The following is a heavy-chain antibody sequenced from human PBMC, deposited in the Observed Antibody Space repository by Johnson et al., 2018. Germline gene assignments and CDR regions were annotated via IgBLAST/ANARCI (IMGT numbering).Heavy chain of an antibody. V-gene: IGHV3-30-3*01. D-gene: IGHD3-22*01. CDR3: ARGAWGYDSSGYYTDAFDI. CDR2: ISYDGSNK. Sequence: QVQLVQSGGGVVQXGRSLRLSCAASGFTFSSYAMHWVRQAPGKGLEWVAVISYDGSNKYYADSVKGRFTISRDNSKNTLYLQMNSLRAEDTAVYYCARGAWGYDSSGYYTDAFDIWGQGTMVTVSS. CDR1: GFTFSSYA. J-gene: IGHJ3*02.